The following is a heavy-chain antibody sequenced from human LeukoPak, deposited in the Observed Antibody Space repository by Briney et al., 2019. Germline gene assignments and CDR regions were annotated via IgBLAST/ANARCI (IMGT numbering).Heavy chain of an antibody. CDR1: GYTFSSYG. D-gene: IGHD1-26*01. J-gene: IGHJ4*02. CDR2: ISAYNGNT. Sequence: SVTVPCKASGYTFSSYGISWVRPAPGQGLEWTGWISAYNGNTKYAQKVQGRVTMTTDSSTSTASMELRSLRSDDTAVYYCARDQYSGSSTGHFDYRGPGNLVTVSS. V-gene: IGHV1-18*01. CDR3: ARDQYSGSSTGHFDY.